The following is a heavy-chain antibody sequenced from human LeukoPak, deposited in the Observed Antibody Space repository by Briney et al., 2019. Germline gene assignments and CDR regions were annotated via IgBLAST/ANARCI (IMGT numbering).Heavy chain of an antibody. CDR1: GSSFTSYW. D-gene: IGHD3-22*01. J-gene: IGHJ4*02. CDR3: ARQLSYDYDSSGYYRGYYFDY. Sequence: GESLKISCQGSGSSFTSYWIGWVRQMPGKGLEWMGIIYPGDSDTRYGPSFQGQVTISADKSISTAYLQWSSLKASDTAMYYCARQLSYDYDSSGYYRGYYFDYWGQGTLVTVSS. CDR2: IYPGDSDT. V-gene: IGHV5-51*01.